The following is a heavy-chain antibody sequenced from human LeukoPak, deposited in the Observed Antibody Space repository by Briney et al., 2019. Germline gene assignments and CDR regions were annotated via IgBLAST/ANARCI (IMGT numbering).Heavy chain of an antibody. CDR3: AKDMRYSGYDTQQY. Sequence: GGSLRLSCAASGFTFDDYAMHRVRQAPGKGLEWFSLISGEGGSTYYADSVKGRFTISRDNSKNSLYLQMNSLRTEDTALYYCAKDMRYSGYDTQQYWGQGTLVTVSS. CDR2: ISGEGGST. V-gene: IGHV3-43*02. J-gene: IGHJ4*02. D-gene: IGHD5-12*01. CDR1: GFTFDDYA.